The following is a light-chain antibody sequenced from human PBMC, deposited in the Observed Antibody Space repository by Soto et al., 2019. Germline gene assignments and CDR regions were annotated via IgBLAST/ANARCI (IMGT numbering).Light chain of an antibody. CDR2: DAS. J-gene: IGKJ4*01. V-gene: IGKV3-11*01. CDR3: QQRSDWPLT. CDR1: QSVSRY. Sequence: PGERATLSCRASQSVSRYLAWYQQKPGQPPRLLIYDASKRATGVPARFSGSGSGTDFTLTISSLEPEDFAVYYCQQRSDWPLTFGGGNDVEI.